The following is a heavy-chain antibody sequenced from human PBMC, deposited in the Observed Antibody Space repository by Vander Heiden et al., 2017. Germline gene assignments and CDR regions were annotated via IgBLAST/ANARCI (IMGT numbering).Heavy chain of an antibody. Sequence: QVQLVQSGAEVKKPGSSVKVSCKASGGTFSSYAISWVRQAPGQGLEWMGGIIPILSIANYAQKFQGRVTITADKSTSTAYMELSSLRSEDTAVYYCARAIAVAGSFYYGMDVWGQGTTVTVSS. CDR2: IIPILSIA. V-gene: IGHV1-69*10. CDR3: ARAIAVAGSFYYGMDV. J-gene: IGHJ6*02. CDR1: GGTFSSYA. D-gene: IGHD6-19*01.